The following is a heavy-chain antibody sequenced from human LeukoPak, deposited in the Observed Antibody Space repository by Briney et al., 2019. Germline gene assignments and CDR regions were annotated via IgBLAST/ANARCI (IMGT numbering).Heavy chain of an antibody. CDR2: KYYRGSP. D-gene: IGHD3-3*01. J-gene: IGHJ5*02. CDR3: ARVSDFWSGRNWFDP. Sequence: PSGTLSLTCTVSGRSVTDYFWSWIRQPPGKGLEWIGYKYYRGSPNYNPSLKSRVNISVDTSKNQVSLKLSSVTAADTAVYYCARVSDFWSGRNWFDPWGQGTLVTVSS. CDR1: GRSVTDYF. V-gene: IGHV4-59*02.